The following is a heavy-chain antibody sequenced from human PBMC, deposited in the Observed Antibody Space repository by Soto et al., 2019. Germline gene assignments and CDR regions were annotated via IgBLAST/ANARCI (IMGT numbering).Heavy chain of an antibody. J-gene: IGHJ6*02. V-gene: IGHV4-34*01. Sequence: SETLSLTCAVFGGSFSGYYGSWIRQPPGKGLEWIGEINHSGSTNYNPSLKSRITINPDTSKNQFSLQLNSVTPEDTAVYYCARDEGTGLLSLGPDYGMDVWGQGTTVTVSS. CDR1: GGSFSGYY. D-gene: IGHD1-1*01. CDR3: ARDEGTGLLSLGPDYGMDV. CDR2: INHSGST.